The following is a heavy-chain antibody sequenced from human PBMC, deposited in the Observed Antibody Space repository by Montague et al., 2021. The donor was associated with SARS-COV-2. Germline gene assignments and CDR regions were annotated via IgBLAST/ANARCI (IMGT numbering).Heavy chain of an antibody. CDR1: GFTFSNYA. J-gene: IGHJ4*02. CDR2: IYSGGSST. D-gene: IGHD3-3*01. CDR3: AKDPHYDFWSGYYFDY. V-gene: IGHV3-23*03. Sequence: SLRLSLSASGFTFSNYAMSWVRQAPGKGLEWVSVIYSGGSSTYYADSVKGRFTISRDNSKNTLYLQMNSLRAEDTAVYYCAKDPHYDFWSGYYFDYWGQGTLVTVSS.